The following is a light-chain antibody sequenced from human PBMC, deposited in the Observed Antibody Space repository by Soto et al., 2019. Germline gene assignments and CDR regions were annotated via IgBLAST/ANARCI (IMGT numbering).Light chain of an antibody. CDR3: LQGTHGPPT. CDR2: HVS. V-gene: IGKV2-30*01. CDR1: KSLVYTDGNTY. J-gene: IGKJ4*01. Sequence: DVVMTQSPLSPPVTLGQPASISCRSSKSLVYTDGNTYLNWFHQRPGQSPRRLLYHVSNRDSGVPDRLSGDGSGTDFTLIIDRVEAEDVGVYYCLQGTHGPPTIGGGTTVEIK.